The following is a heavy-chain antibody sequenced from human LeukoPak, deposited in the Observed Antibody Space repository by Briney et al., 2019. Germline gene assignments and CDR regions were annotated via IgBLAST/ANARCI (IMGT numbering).Heavy chain of an antibody. D-gene: IGHD6-19*01. CDR3: AKVLGVAVAGTVDY. CDR1: GFTFSSYA. J-gene: IGHJ4*02. Sequence: PGGSLRLSCAASGFTFSSYAMSWVRQAPGKGLEWVSAISGSGGSTYYADSVKGRFTISRDNSKNTLYLQMNSLRAEDTAVYYCAKVLGVAVAGTVDYWGQGTLVTVFS. V-gene: IGHV3-23*01. CDR2: ISGSGGST.